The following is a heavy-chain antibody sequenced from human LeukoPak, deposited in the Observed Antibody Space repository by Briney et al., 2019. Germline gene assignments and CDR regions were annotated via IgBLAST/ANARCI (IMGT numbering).Heavy chain of an antibody. CDR2: INHSGST. J-gene: IGHJ5*02. CDR3: ARVSRAEQQLLNWFDP. CDR1: GGSFSGYY. D-gene: IGHD6-13*01. V-gene: IGHV4-34*01. Sequence: SETLSLTCAVYGGSFSGYYWSWIRQPPGKGLEWIGEINHSGSTYYNPSLKSRVTISVDRSKNQFSLKLSSVTAADTAVYYCARVSRAEQQLLNWFDPWGQGTLVTVSS.